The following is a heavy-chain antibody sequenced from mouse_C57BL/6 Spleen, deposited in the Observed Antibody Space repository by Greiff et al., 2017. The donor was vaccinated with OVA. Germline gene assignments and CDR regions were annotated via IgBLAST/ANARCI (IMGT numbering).Heavy chain of an antibody. D-gene: IGHD4-1*01. CDR2: SRNKANDYTT. V-gene: IGHV7-1*01. J-gene: IGHJ3*01. Sequence: EVKLMESGGGLVQSGRSLRLSCATSGFTFSDFYMEWVRQAPGKGLEWIAASRNKANDYTTEYSASVKGRFIDTRDTSQSILYLQMNALRAENTTIYYCARDATGRFAYWGQGTLVTVSA. CDR1: GFTFSDFY. CDR3: ARDATGRFAY.